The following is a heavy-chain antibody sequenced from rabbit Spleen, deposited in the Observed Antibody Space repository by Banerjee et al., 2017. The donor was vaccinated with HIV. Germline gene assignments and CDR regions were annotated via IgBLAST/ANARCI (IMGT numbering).Heavy chain of an antibody. V-gene: IGHV1S45*01. CDR2: IVTGSAST. J-gene: IGHJ2*01. CDR3: ARDTGTKNYIDALDP. CDR1: GFSFSSSYW. Sequence: QEQLVESGGGLVQPGGSLTLTCTASGFSFSSSYWISWVRQAPGKGLEWIGCIVTGSASTSYASWAKGRFTISKTSSTTVTLQMTSLTAADTATYFCARDTGTKNYIDALDPWGPGTLVTVS. D-gene: IGHD1-1*01.